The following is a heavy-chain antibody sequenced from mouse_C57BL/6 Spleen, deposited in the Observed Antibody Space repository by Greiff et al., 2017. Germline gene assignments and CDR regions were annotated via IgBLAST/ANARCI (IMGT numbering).Heavy chain of an antibody. Sequence: QVQLQQSGAELVRPGTSVKVYCKASGYAFTNYLIEWVKQRPGQGLEWIGVINPGSGGTNYNEKFKGKATLTADKSSSTAYMQLSSLTSEDSAVYFCARGDYGSSPFDVWAIVTTVTLSS. D-gene: IGHD1-1*01. V-gene: IGHV1-54*01. CDR3: ARGDYGSSPFDV. CDR1: GYAFTNYL. CDR2: INPGSGGT. J-gene: IGHJ1*03.